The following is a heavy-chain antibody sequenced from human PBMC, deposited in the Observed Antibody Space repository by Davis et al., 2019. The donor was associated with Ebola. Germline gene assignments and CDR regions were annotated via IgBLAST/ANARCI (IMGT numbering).Heavy chain of an antibody. CDR2: ISGTGASI. V-gene: IGHV3-23*01. CDR3: ARDQVEFCSAMKCFGDLDC. Sequence: PGGSLRLSCLGSGFTFNSHVMTWVRQAPDKGLEWVSVISGTGASIHYADSVKGRFTISRDNARNTLYLEMNNLRPEDTATYFCARDQVEFCSAMKCFGDLDCWGQGTQVTVSS. CDR1: GFTFNSHV. J-gene: IGHJ4*02. D-gene: IGHD2-15*01.